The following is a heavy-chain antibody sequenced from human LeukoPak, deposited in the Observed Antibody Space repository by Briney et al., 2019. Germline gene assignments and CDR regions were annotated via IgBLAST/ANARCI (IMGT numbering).Heavy chain of an antibody. CDR1: GFTFGDYA. CDR3: TRDNIYSGYDLY. D-gene: IGHD5-12*01. CDR2: IRSKAYGGTT. V-gene: IGHV3-49*04. Sequence: GGSLRLSCTASGFTFGDYAMSWVRQAPGKGLEWVGFIRSKAYGGTTEYAASVKGRFTISRDDSKSIAYLQMNSLKTEDTAVYYCTRDNIYSGYDLYWGQGTLVTVSS. J-gene: IGHJ4*02.